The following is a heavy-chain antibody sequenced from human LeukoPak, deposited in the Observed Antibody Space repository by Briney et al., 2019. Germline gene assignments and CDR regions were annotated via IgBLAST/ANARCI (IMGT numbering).Heavy chain of an antibody. CDR1: GFTFSSYG. J-gene: IGHJ4*02. CDR2: ISYDGSNK. V-gene: IGHV3-30*18. D-gene: IGHD3-9*01. Sequence: PGGSLRLSCAASGFTFSSYGMHWVRQAPGKGLEWVAVISYDGSNKYYADSVKGRFTISRDNSKNTLYLQMNSLRAEDTAVYYCAKDHEEAFLTGYPMVDYWGQGTLVTVSS. CDR3: AKDHEEAFLTGYPMVDY.